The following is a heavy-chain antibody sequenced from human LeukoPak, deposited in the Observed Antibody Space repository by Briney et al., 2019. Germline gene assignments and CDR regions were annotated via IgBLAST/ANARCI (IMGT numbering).Heavy chain of an antibody. CDR2: MYSDGST. V-gene: IGHV3-53*01. J-gene: IGHJ4*02. Sequence: GGSLSLSCAASRFTGSSNYMRWVRQAPGKGLDWVSVMYSDGSTYYADSVKGRFTISRDNSKNTLYLQMNSLRAEDTAVYYCARESITGTTGVNYWGQGTLVTVSS. CDR1: RFTGSSNY. CDR3: ARESITGTTGVNY. D-gene: IGHD1-20*01.